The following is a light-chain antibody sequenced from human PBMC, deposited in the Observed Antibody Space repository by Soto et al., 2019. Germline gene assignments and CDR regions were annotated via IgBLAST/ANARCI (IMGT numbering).Light chain of an antibody. V-gene: IGKV3-20*01. CDR2: GAS. CDR3: EQYDGSPRT. CDR1: QSVSSN. Sequence: IVMTQSPATLSVSPGERATLSCRASQSVSSNLAWYQQKPGQAPRLFIYGASSRATGIPDRFIGSGSGTHFTLTISRLEPEDFAVYYCEQYDGSPRTFGQGTKVDIK. J-gene: IGKJ1*01.